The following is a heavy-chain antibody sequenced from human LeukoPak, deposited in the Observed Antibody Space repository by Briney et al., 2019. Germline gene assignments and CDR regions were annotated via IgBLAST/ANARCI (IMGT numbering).Heavy chain of an antibody. Sequence: GASVKVSCKASGYTFTSYYMHWVRQAPGQGLEWTGIINPSDGSTSYAQKFQGRVTMTSDMSTSTVYMELLSLRSEDTAVSSCAREGYDYVWGSYRPFDYWGQGTLVTASS. CDR1: GYTFTSYY. J-gene: IGHJ4*02. CDR3: AREGYDYVWGSYRPFDY. D-gene: IGHD3-16*02. CDR2: INPSDGST. V-gene: IGHV1-46*01.